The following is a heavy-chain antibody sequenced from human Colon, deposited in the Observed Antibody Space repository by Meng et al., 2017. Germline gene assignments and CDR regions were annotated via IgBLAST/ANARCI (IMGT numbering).Heavy chain of an antibody. Sequence: QVELQQSGPGLVKPSQSLSLTCAISGDSVSSDSVTWDSIRQSPARGLECRGRTYYRYKWYNNYALSVRSRIFINPDTSNNQCSLQLNSVTSDATAAYYCARAYGHRFDYWGQGTLVTVSS. D-gene: IGHD5-24*01. CDR1: GDSVSSDSVT. J-gene: IGHJ4*02. CDR3: ARAYGHRFDY. CDR2: TYYRYKWYN. V-gene: IGHV6-1*01.